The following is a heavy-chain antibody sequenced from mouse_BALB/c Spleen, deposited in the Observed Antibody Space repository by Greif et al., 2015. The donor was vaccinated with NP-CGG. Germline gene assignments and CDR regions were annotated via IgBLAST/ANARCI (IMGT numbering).Heavy chain of an antibody. V-gene: IGHV14-3*02. CDR1: GFNIKDTY. CDR3: ARSGIYYSINY. CDR2: IDPANGNT. Sequence: VQLQQSGAELVKPGASVKLSCTASGFNIKDTYMHWVKQRPEQGLEWIGRIDPANGNTKYDPKFQGKATITADTSSNTAYLQLSSLTPEDTAVYYCARSGIYYSINYWGQGTSVTVSS. J-gene: IGHJ4*01. D-gene: IGHD1-1*01.